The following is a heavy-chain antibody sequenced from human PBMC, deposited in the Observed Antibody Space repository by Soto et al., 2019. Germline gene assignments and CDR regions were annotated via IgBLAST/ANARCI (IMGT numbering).Heavy chain of an antibody. CDR3: AKGGYTFAYE. Sequence: GGSLRHSCAASGFSISTPSMPWVRQPPGKGLEWVSAISPSASDTLYADPVKGRFTISRDNSQNTLFLQMTSLRADDTAVYYCAKGGYTFAYEWGQGALVTVSS. V-gene: IGHV3-23*01. D-gene: IGHD5-18*01. J-gene: IGHJ4*02. CDR2: ISPSASDT. CDR1: GFSISTPS.